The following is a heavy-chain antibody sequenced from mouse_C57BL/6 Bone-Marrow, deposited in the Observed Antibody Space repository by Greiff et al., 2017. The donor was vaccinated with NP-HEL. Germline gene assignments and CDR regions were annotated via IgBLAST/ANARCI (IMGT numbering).Heavy chain of an antibody. CDR2: IRNKANGYTT. J-gene: IGHJ1*03. Sequence: EVNVVESGGGLVQPGGSLSLSCAASGFTFTDYYMSWVSQPPGKALEWLGFIRNKANGYTTEYSASVKGRFTISRDNSQSILYLQMNALRAEDSATYYCARYHRWYFDVWGTGTTVTVSS. CDR3: ARYHRWYFDV. V-gene: IGHV7-3*01. D-gene: IGHD2-14*01. CDR1: GFTFTDYY.